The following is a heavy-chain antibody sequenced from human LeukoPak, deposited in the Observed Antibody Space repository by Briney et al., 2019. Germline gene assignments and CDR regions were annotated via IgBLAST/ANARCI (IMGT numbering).Heavy chain of an antibody. CDR3: ARAPPRTGDFDY. CDR2: FYYSGST. CDR1: GGSISSYY. J-gene: IGHJ4*02. V-gene: IGHV4-59*12. D-gene: IGHD7-27*01. Sequence: SETLSLTCTVSGGSISSYYWSWIRQPPGKGLEWIGYFYYSGSTNYNPSLKSRVTMSVDTSKNQFSLKLSSVTAADTAVYYCARAPPRTGDFDYWGQGTLVTVSS.